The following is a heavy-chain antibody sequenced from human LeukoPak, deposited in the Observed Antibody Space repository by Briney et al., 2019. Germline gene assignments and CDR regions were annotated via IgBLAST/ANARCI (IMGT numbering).Heavy chain of an antibody. CDR3: VCAQDAFDI. Sequence: MPSETLSLTCAVYGGSFSGYYWSWIRQPPGKGLEWIGEINHSGSTNYNPSLKSRVTISVDTSKNQFSLKLSSVTAADTAVYYRVCAQDAFDIWGQGTMVTVSS. V-gene: IGHV4-34*01. CDR1: GGSFSGYY. J-gene: IGHJ3*02. CDR2: INHSGST.